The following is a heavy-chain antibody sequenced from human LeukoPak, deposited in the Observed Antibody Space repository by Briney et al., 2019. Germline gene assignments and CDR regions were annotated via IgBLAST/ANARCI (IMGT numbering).Heavy chain of an antibody. J-gene: IGHJ3*02. Sequence: PGGSLRLSCAASGFTFNSFWVSWVRQAPGKGLEWVANINEDGIEKYYMDSVKGRFTISRDNAKNSLFLQMDSLRAEDTAVYYCARLPRLVKYAFDIWGQGTMVTVSS. CDR3: ARLPRLVKYAFDI. CDR1: GFTFNSFW. CDR2: INEDGIEK. V-gene: IGHV3-7*04.